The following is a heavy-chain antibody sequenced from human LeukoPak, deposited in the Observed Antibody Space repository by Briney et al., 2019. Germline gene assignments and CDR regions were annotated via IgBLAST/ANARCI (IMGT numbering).Heavy chain of an antibody. CDR1: GGSISSYY. CDR3: ATYSSSGWGGYFDY. V-gene: IGHV4-59*01. D-gene: IGHD6-25*01. CDR2: IYYSGST. Sequence: PSETLSLTCTVSGGSISSYYCSWIRQPPGKGLEWIGYIYYSGSTNYNPPLKSRVTISVDTSKNQFSLKLSSVTAADTAVYYCATYSSSGWGGYFDYWGQGTLVTVSS. J-gene: IGHJ4*02.